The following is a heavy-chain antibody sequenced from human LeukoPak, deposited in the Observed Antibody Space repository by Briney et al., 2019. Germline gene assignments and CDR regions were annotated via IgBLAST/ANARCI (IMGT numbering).Heavy chain of an antibody. CDR1: GGSISSYY. V-gene: IGHV4-59*01. CDR3: ARAYSSSWYYNWFDP. Sequence: SETLSLTCTVSGGSISSYYWSWIRQPPGKGLEWIGYIYYSGSTNYNPSLKSRVTISVDTSKNQFSLKLSSVTAADTAVYYCARAYSSSWYYNWFDPWGQGTLVTVSS. D-gene: IGHD6-13*01. CDR2: IYYSGST. J-gene: IGHJ5*02.